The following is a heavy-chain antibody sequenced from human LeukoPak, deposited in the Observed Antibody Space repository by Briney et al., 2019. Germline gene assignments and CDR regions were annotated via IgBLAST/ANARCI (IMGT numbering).Heavy chain of an antibody. Sequence: SETPSLTCTVSGGSISSGGYYWSWIRQHPGKGLEWIGYIYYSGSTYYNPSLKSRVTISVDTSKNQFSLKLSSVTAADTAVYYCARGKLLRYFDWLSRTADAFDIWGQGTMVTVSS. J-gene: IGHJ3*02. CDR1: GGSISSGGYY. D-gene: IGHD3-9*01. CDR2: IYYSGST. CDR3: ARGKLLRYFDWLSRTADAFDI. V-gene: IGHV4-31*03.